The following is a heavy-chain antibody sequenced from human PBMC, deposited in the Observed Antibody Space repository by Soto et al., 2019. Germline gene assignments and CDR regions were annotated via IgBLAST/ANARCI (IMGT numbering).Heavy chain of an antibody. CDR1: GFTFSDYY. CDR3: ASCGGDCLYGMDV. V-gene: IGHV3-11*06. J-gene: IGHJ6*02. Sequence: GGSLRLSCAASGFTFSDYYMSWIRQAPGKGLEWVSYISSSSSYTNYADSVKGRFTISRDNAKNSLYLQMNSLRAEDTAVYYCASCGGDCLYGMDVWGQGTTVTSP. CDR2: ISSSSSYT. D-gene: IGHD2-21*02.